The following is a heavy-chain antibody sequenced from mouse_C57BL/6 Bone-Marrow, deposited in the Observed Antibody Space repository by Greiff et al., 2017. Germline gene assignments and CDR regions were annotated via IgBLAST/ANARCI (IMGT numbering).Heavy chain of an antibody. D-gene: IGHD2-12*01. CDR2: ISSGSSTI. CDR3: ASSYSVDAMDY. CDR1: GFTFSDYG. Sequence: DVMLVESGGGLVKPGGSLKLSCAASGFTFSDYGMHWVRQAPEKGLEWVAYISSGSSTIYYADTVKGRFTISRDNAKNTLFLQSTSLRSEDTAMYYCASSYSVDAMDYWGQGTSVTVSS. J-gene: IGHJ4*01. V-gene: IGHV5-17*01.